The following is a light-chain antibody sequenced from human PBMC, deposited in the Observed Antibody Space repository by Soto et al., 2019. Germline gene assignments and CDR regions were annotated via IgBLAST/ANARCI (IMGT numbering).Light chain of an antibody. CDR3: QQSYSSPWT. V-gene: IGKV1-39*01. CDR1: QNIRNY. J-gene: IGKJ1*01. Sequence: DIQMTQYPSSLSASVRDSVTITCRASQNIRNYLNWYQQKPGRAPKILIYAASSLQSGVPSRFSGGGSGTDFTLTITSLQPEDFATYYCQQSYSSPWTFGQGTQVDIK. CDR2: AAS.